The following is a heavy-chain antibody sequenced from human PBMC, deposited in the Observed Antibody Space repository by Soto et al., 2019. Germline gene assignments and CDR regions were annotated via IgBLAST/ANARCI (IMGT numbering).Heavy chain of an antibody. CDR2: IYYSGST. V-gene: IGHV4-39*07. D-gene: IGHD3-22*01. CDR3: ARRPYYYDSWSAFDI. J-gene: IGHJ3*02. CDR1: GGSISSSSYF. Sequence: SETLSLTCSVSGGSISSSSYFWGWIRQPPGKGLEWIGSIYYSGSTNYNPSLKSRVTISVDTSKNQFSLRLSSVTAADTAVYYCARRPYYYDSWSAFDIWGQGTMVTVSS.